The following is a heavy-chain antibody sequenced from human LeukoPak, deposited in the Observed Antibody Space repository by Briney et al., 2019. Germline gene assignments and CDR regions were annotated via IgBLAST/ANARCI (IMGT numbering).Heavy chain of an antibody. J-gene: IGHJ4*02. CDR2: LYTGGDT. Sequence: GGSLRLSCATSGFTVSTNYMGWIRQAPGKGLEWVSVLYTGGDTFYADSVKGRFTISRDNSKNTLYLQMNSLRAEDTAVYYCARALYYFDYWGQGTLVTVSS. CDR1: GFTVSTNY. V-gene: IGHV3-53*01. CDR3: ARALYYFDY.